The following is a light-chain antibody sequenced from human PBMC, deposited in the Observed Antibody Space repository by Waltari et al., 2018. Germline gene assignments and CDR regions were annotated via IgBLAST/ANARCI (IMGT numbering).Light chain of an antibody. Sequence: EIVLTQSPGNLSLSPGERATLSCRASQSVSSSYLAWYQQKPGQAPRLLIYGASSRAIGIPDRFSGSGSGTDFTLTISRLEPEDFAVYYCQQYGSFRWTFGQGTRVEIK. CDR3: QQYGSFRWT. CDR1: QSVSSSY. J-gene: IGKJ1*01. CDR2: GAS. V-gene: IGKV3-20*01.